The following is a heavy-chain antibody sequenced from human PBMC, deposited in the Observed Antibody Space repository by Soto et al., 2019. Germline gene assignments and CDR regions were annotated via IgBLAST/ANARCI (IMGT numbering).Heavy chain of an antibody. D-gene: IGHD3-10*01. Sequence: PSETLSLTCAVYGGSFSDYYWSWIRQPPGKGLEWIGEINHSGITNYNPSLESRVTLSVDTSKKQFSLKLISVIAADTAVYYCVRGXMXXGXXXXXXYXXXGTLVTVXS. CDR3: VRGXMXXGXXXXXXY. J-gene: IGHJ4*02. V-gene: IGHV4-34*01. CDR2: INHSGIT. CDR1: GGSFSDYY.